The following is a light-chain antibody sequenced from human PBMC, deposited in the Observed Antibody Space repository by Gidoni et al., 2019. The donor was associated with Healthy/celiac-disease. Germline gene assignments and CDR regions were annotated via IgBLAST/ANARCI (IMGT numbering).Light chain of an antibody. CDR1: QSISSY. J-gene: IGKJ4*01. V-gene: IGKV1-39*01. Sequence: DIQMTQSPSSLSASVGDRVTITCRASQSISSYLNCYQQKPGKAPKLLIYAASSLQRGVPSRFSGSGSATDFTLTISSLQPEDFATYSCQQSYSTPLLTFGGGTKVEIK. CDR2: AAS. CDR3: QQSYSTPLLT.